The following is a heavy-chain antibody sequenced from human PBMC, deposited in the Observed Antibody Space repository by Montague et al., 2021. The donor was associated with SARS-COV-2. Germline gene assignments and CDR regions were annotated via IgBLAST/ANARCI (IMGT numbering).Heavy chain of an antibody. J-gene: IGHJ6*02. CDR3: ARESGYSSGWRYYYGMDV. CDR1: GGSISNHY. V-gene: IGHV4-4*07. D-gene: IGHD6-19*01. Sequence: SETRSLTCTVSGGSISNHYWTWIRQPPVTGLDRIGRLYTSESTTYNPSLKSRVTMSVDTSKNQFSLNVTSVTAADTAIYYCARESGYSSGWRYYYGMDVWGQGTKGTVS. CDR2: LYTSEST.